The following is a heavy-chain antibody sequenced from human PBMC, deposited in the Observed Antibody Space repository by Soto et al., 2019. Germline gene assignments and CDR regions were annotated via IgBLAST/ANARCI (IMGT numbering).Heavy chain of an antibody. D-gene: IGHD3-3*01. CDR2: INHSGST. J-gene: IGHJ5*01. CDR3: ERAGYVFSSGYYPCFDS. Sequence: SETLSLTCAVYGGSFSGYYWSWIRQPPGKGLEWIGEINHSGSTNYNPSLKSRVTISVDTSKNQFSLKLSSVIAADTAVYYCERAGYVFSSGYYPCFDSWGQGTLVTVS. CDR1: GGSFSGYY. V-gene: IGHV4-34*01.